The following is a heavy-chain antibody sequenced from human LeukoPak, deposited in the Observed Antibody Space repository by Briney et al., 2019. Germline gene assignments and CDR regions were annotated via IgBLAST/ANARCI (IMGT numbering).Heavy chain of an antibody. Sequence: GRSLRLSCAASGFTFSSYGMHWVRQAPGKGLEWVAVISYDGSNKYYADSVKGRFTISRDNSKNMLYLQMNSLRAKDTAVYYCAKEDGDPPARYYGMDVWGQGTTVTVSS. D-gene: IGHD4-17*01. V-gene: IGHV3-30*18. CDR3: AKEDGDPPARYYGMDV. CDR2: ISYDGSNK. J-gene: IGHJ6*02. CDR1: GFTFSSYG.